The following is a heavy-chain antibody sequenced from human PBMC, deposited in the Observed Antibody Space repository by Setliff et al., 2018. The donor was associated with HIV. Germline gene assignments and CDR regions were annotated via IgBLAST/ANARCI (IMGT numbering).Heavy chain of an antibody. J-gene: IGHJ6*03. CDR2: VDTTGNT. Sequence: KPSETLSLTCNVSGGSISSGSYYWTWIRQPAGKGLEWIGRVDTTGNTNYNPSLNSRVTILADTSKNHLSLELRSVTAADSAIYYCARDVRWELFPGYFYYYYMDVWGTGTTVTV. D-gene: IGHD3-10*01. CDR3: ARDVRWELFPGYFYYYYMDV. V-gene: IGHV4-61*02. CDR1: GGSISSGSYY.